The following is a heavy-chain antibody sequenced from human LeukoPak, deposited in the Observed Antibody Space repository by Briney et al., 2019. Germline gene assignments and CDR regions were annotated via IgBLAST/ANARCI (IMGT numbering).Heavy chain of an antibody. J-gene: IGHJ3*02. Sequence: PGGSLRLSCVASGFTFSSYWMTWVRQAPGKGLEWVANIKTDGSLIYYVDSVKGRFTISRDNAKNSLYLQMNSLRAEDTAVYYCARVRDGYNLGAFDIWGQGTMVTVSS. CDR1: GFTFSSYW. CDR3: ARVRDGYNLGAFDI. V-gene: IGHV3-7*01. CDR2: IKTDGSLI. D-gene: IGHD5-24*01.